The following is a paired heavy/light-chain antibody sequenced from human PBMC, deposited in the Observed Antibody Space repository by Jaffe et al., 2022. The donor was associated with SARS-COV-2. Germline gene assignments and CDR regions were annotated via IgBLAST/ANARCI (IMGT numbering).Light chain of an antibody. CDR1: NIGSKS. Sequence: SYVLTQPPSVSVAPGQTARITCGGNNIGSKSVHWYQQKPGQAPVLVVYDDSDRPSGIPERFSGSNSGNTATLTISRVEAGDEADYYCQVWDSSSDRVVFGGGTKLTVL. J-gene: IGLJ2*01. V-gene: IGLV3-21*02. CDR2: DDS. CDR3: QVWDSSSDRVV.
Heavy chain of an antibody. Sequence: QVQLVQSGAEVKKPGASVKVSCKASGYTFTSYYMHWVRQAPGQGLEWMGIINPSGGSTSYAQKFQGRVTMTRDTSTSTVYMELSSLRSEDTAVYYCALADYYDSSGYFNRRDRAGFDYWGQGTLVTVSS. CDR3: ALADYYDSSGYFNRRDRAGFDY. V-gene: IGHV1-46*01. J-gene: IGHJ4*02. D-gene: IGHD3-22*01. CDR2: INPSGGST. CDR1: GYTFTSYY.